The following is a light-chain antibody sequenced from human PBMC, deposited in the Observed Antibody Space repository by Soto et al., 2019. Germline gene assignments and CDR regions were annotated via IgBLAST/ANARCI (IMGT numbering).Light chain of an antibody. CDR3: QQRTNWPLT. Sequence: ETVLTQSPATLSLSPGERATLSCMASQSVSSYLAWYQQKPGQAPRLLIYDTFNRATGVPARFSGSGSGTDFTLTISSLEPEDSALYYCQQRTNWPLTFGGGTKVDIK. CDR1: QSVSSY. CDR2: DTF. V-gene: IGKV3-11*01. J-gene: IGKJ4*01.